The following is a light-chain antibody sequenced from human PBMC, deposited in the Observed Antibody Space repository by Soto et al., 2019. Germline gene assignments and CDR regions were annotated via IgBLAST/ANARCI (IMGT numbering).Light chain of an antibody. V-gene: IGKV1-5*03. CDR3: QQYNSYT. CDR1: QSISSW. CDR2: KAS. Sequence: DIQMTQSPSTLSASVGDRVTITCRASQSISSWLAWYQQKPGKAPKLLIYKASSLESGVPSRVSGSGSGTEFTLTISSLQPDDFATYYCQQYNSYTFGQGTKLESK. J-gene: IGKJ2*01.